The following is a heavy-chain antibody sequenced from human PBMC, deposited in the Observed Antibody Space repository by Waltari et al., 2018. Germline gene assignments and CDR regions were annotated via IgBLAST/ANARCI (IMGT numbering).Heavy chain of an antibody. CDR2: INHSGST. CDR3: ARSPIAVDYYYYMDV. D-gene: IGHD6-19*01. CDR1: GGSFSGYY. Sequence: QVQLQQWGAGLLKPSETLSLTCAVYGGSFSGYYWSWIRQPPGKGLEWIGEINHSGSTNYNPALKSRVTISVDTSKNQVSLKLSSVTAADTAVYYCARSPIAVDYYYYMDVWGKGTTVTVSS. V-gene: IGHV4-34*01. J-gene: IGHJ6*03.